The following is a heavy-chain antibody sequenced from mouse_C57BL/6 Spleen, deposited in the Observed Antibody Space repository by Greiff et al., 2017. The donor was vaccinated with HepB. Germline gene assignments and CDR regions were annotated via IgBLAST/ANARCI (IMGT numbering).Heavy chain of an antibody. CDR1: GFSLTSYA. CDR2: IWTGGGT. D-gene: IGHD3-1*01. J-gene: IGHJ1*03. Sequence: VKLMESGPGLVAPSQSLSITCTVSGFSLTSYAISWVRQPPGKGLEWLGVIWTGGGTNYNSALKSRLSISKDNSKSQVFLKMNSLQTDDTARYYCARNGLGGGYWYFDVWGTGTTVTVSS. V-gene: IGHV2-9-1*01. CDR3: ARNGLGGGYWYFDV.